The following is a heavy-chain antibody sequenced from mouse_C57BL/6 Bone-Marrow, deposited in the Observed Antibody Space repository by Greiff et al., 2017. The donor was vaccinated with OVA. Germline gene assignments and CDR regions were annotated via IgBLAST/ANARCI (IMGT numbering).Heavy chain of an antibody. CDR1: GYTFTSYW. J-gene: IGHJ4*01. V-gene: IGHV1-61*01. CDR2: IYPSDSET. D-gene: IGHD2-4*01. Sequence: QVQLQQPGAELVRPGSSVKLSCKASGYTFTSYWMDWVKQRPGQGLEWIGNIYPSDSETHYNQKFKDKATVTVDKSSSTAYMQLSSLTSEDSAVYYCARGGYDYDGNYYAMDYWGQGTSVTVSS. CDR3: ARGGYDYDGNYYAMDY.